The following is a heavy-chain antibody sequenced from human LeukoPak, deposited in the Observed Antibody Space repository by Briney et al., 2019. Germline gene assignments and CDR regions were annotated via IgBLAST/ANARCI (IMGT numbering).Heavy chain of an antibody. CDR2: IRYDGSNK. V-gene: IGHV3-30*02. D-gene: IGHD2-2*01. Sequence: PGGSLRLSCATSGFTFSNYGMHWVRQAPGKGLEWVAFIRYDGSNKYYVDSVKGRFIISRDNSKNTLYLQMNSLRPEDTAAYYCAKIGYCSSASCLGDTFEIWGQGTMVTVSS. CDR3: AKIGYCSSASCLGDTFEI. J-gene: IGHJ3*02. CDR1: GFTFSNYG.